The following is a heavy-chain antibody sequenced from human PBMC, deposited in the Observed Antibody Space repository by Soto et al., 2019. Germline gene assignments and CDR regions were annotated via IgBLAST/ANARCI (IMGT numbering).Heavy chain of an antibody. CDR1: GFTFSSSA. V-gene: IGHV3-23*01. J-gene: IGHJ4*02. CDR3: AKDAAYFRIAAADHGRDY. Sequence: GGTLRLSCAASGFTFSSSAMSWVRQAPGKGLEWVSAISGSGGSTYYADSVKGRFTISRDNSKNTLYLQMNSLRAEDTAVYYCAKDAAYFRIAAADHGRDYWGQGTRVAVAS. CDR2: ISGSGGST. D-gene: IGHD6-13*01.